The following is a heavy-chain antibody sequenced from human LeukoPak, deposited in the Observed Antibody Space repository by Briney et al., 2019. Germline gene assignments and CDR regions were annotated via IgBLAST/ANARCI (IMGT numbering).Heavy chain of an antibody. CDR3: AKDTKELKYYGMDV. J-gene: IGHJ6*02. V-gene: IGHV3-23*01. CDR2: ISGSGGST. CDR1: GFSFTNYA. Sequence: GGSLRLSCAASGFSFTNYAMSWVRQAPARGLEWVSAISGSGGSTYYADSVKGRFTISRDNSKNTLYLQMNSLRAEDTAVYYCAKDTKELKYYGMDVWGQGTTVTVSS. D-gene: IGHD1-7*01.